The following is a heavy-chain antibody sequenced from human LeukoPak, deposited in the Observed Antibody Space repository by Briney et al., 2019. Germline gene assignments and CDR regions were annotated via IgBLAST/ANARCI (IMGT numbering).Heavy chain of an antibody. V-gene: IGHV1-2*05. CDR1: GYTFSDYY. CDR2: INPKSGGT. J-gene: IGHJ3*02. D-gene: IGHD6-13*01. CDR3: ARERIAAAGSIDVFDI. Sequence: GASVKVSCKASGYTFSDYYMHWVRQAPGQGLEWMGRINPKSGGTSYAQKFQGRVTMTRDTSISTAYMELSRLTSDDTVVYYCARERIAAAGSIDVFDIWGQGTEVTVSS.